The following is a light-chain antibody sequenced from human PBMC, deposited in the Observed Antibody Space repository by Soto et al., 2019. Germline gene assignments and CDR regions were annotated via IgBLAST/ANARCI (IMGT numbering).Light chain of an antibody. CDR1: QSVSSH. Sequence: EIVLTQSPATLSLSPGETATLSCRASQSVSSHLAWYQQKPGQAPRLLIYEASKMATGIPTRFSGSGSGTDFTLTVCSLETEDFAVYYCQQRTNWPSTFGQGTKLEIK. V-gene: IGKV3-11*01. CDR2: EAS. CDR3: QQRTNWPST. J-gene: IGKJ2*02.